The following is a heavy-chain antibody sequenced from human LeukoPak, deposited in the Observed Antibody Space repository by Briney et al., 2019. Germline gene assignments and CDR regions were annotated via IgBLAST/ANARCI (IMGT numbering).Heavy chain of an antibody. CDR3: ARQYGSGSSYTPVVDL. V-gene: IGHV4-39*01. Sequence: SETLSLTCTVSGGSISSHYYWIWIRQPPGKGLEWIGSIYYSGSTYYNPSLKSRVTISVDTSRNQFSLKLSSLTAAETAVYYCARQYGSGSSYTPVVDLWGQGTLVTVSS. CDR1: GGSISSHYY. CDR2: IYYSGST. J-gene: IGHJ4*02. D-gene: IGHD3-10*01.